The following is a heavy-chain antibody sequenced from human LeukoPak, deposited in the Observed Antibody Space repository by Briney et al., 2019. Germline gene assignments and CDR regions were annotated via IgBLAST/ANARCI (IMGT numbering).Heavy chain of an antibody. CDR2: ISAYNGNT. V-gene: IGHV1-18*01. CDR1: GYTFTSYG. Sequence: ASVKVSCMASGYTFTSYGISWVRQAPGHGLEWMGWISAYNGNTKYAQNLQGRVTMTTDTSTSTAYMELRSLRSDDTAVYYCARVRTDFWSGYFYNYFDYWGQGTLVTVSS. D-gene: IGHD3-3*01. J-gene: IGHJ4*02. CDR3: ARVRTDFWSGYFYNYFDY.